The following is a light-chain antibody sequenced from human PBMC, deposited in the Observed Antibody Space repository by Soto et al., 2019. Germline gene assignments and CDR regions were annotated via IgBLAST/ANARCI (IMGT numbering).Light chain of an antibody. CDR3: QQSHSIPWT. CDR1: QSISSN. Sequence: DIQLTQSPSSLSASVGDRVTLTCRASQSISSNLNWYQPKPGKAPKLLIYAASNLQSGVPSTFSGSGSGTDFTLTISSLQPEDFATYYCQQSHSIPWTFGQGTKVDIK. J-gene: IGKJ1*01. V-gene: IGKV1-39*01. CDR2: AAS.